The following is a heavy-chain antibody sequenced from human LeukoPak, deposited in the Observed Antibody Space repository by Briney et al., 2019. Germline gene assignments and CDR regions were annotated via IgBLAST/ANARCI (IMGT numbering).Heavy chain of an antibody. CDR1: GGSISRYY. CDR2: IYYSGST. V-gene: IGHV4-59*01. CDR3: ARDKKLDAFDI. J-gene: IGHJ3*02. Sequence: SETLSLTCTVSGGSISRYYWSWIRQPPGKGLEWIGYIYYSGSTNYNPSLKSRVTISVDTSKNQFSLKLSSVTAADTAVYYCARDKKLDAFDIWGQGTMVTVSS.